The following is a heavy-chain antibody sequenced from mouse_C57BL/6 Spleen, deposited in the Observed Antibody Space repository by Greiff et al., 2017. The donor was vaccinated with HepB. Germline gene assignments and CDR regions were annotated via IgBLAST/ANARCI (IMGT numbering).Heavy chain of an antibody. CDR2: IFPGSGST. CDR3: ARRSRHYYGSSPDGYFDV. J-gene: IGHJ1*03. CDR1: GYTFTDYY. D-gene: IGHD1-1*01. Sequence: SGPELVKPGASVKISCKASGYTFTDYYINWVKQRPGQGLEWIGWIFPGSGSTYYNEKFKGKATLTVDKSSSTAYMLLSSLTSEDSAVYFCARRSRHYYGSSPDGYFDVWGTGTTVTVSS. V-gene: IGHV1-75*01.